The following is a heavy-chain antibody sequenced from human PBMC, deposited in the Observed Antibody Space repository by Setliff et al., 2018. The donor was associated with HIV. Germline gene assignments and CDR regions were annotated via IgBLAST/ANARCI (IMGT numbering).Heavy chain of an antibody. CDR3: SRGVRGSSGWSFFYAFDI. J-gene: IGHJ3*02. V-gene: IGHV3-9*01. D-gene: IGHD6-19*01. CDR1: GFTFDDYA. Sequence: SLRLSCAASGFTFDDYAMHWVRQAPGKGLEWVSGISWNSGSIGYADSVKGRFTISRDNAKNSLYLQMNSLRAEDTAVYYCSRGVRGSSGWSFFYAFDIWGPGTKVTVSS. CDR2: ISWNSGSI.